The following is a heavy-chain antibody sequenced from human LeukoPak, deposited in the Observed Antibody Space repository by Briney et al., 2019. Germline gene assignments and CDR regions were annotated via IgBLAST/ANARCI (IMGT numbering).Heavy chain of an antibody. D-gene: IGHD6-19*01. CDR1: GDSVSTNSGG. CDR3: ARASSIAVAGAFDY. Sequence: SQTLSLTCAISGDSVSTNSGGWNWIRQSPSRGLEWLGRTYYRSKWYNDYAVSVRSRITINPDTSKNQFSLQLNSVTPDDTAVYYCARASSIAVAGAFDYWGQGTLVTVSS. V-gene: IGHV6-1*01. CDR2: TYYRSKWYN. J-gene: IGHJ4*02.